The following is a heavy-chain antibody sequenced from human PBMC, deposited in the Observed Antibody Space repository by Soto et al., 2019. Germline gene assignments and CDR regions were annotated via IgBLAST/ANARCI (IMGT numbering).Heavy chain of an antibody. CDR3: ARHAETTGSDY. V-gene: IGHV1-69*02. J-gene: IGHJ4*02. Sequence: QVQLVQSGAEVKKPGTSVKVSCKASGGTFSSYTISWVRQAPGQGLEWMGRIIPILGIANYAQKFQGRVTITADKSTSTAYMELSSLSSEDTAVYYCARHAETTGSDYWGQGTLVTVSS. CDR1: GGTFSSYT. D-gene: IGHD1-1*01. CDR2: IIPILGIA.